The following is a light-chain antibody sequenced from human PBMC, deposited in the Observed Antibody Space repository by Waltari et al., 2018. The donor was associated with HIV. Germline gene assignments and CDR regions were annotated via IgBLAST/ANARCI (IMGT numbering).Light chain of an antibody. V-gene: IGLV6-57*03. CDR1: SGSIASNY. Sequence: NFMLTQPHSVSESPGKTVTISCTRSSGSIASNYVQWYQQRPGSAPTTVIYEDNQRPSGVPDRFSCSIDSSSNSASLTISGLKTEDEADYYCQSYDNSVLWVFGGGTKLTVL. CDR2: EDN. J-gene: IGLJ3*02. CDR3: QSYDNSVLWV.